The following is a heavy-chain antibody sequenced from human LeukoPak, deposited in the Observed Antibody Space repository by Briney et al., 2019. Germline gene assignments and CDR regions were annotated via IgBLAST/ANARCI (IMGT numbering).Heavy chain of an antibody. J-gene: IGHJ4*02. CDR2: FYHSGTA. Sequence: SETLSLTCTVSGYSIINNYYWGWLRQPPGQGLEWIVSFYHSGTAFYNSSLKSRLAISVDTSRNQFSLHLSSVTAADTAVYYCARTLRNYFDYWGQGTLVTVSS. V-gene: IGHV4-38-2*02. CDR1: GYSIINNYY. CDR3: ARTLRNYFDY.